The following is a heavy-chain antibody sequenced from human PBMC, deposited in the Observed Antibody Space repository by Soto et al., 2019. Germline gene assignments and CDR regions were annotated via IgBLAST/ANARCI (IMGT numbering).Heavy chain of an antibody. D-gene: IGHD3-3*01. CDR1: GFSLTTSGVG. V-gene: IGHV2-5*02. J-gene: IGHJ4*02. Sequence: QITLNESGPTQVKPRQTLTLTCTFSGFSLTTSGVGVGWIRQSPGKAPERLALIYWDDAKRYSPSLKSRLTIAKDTSKNQVVLTMADLGPADTATYYCAHRVLRTVFGLVTTTAIYFDFWGPGTPVAVSS. CDR3: AHRVLRTVFGLVTTTAIYFDF. CDR2: IYWDDAK.